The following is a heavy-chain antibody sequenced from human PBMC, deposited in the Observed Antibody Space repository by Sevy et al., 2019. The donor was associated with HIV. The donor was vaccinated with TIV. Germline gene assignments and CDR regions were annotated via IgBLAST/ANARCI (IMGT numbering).Heavy chain of an antibody. CDR1: GGTFSSYG. CDR3: ARGGGNGWYYFDY. CDR2: IIPILGTV. V-gene: IGHV1-69*13. D-gene: IGHD6-19*01. Sequence: ASVKVSCKASGGTFSSYGISWVRQPPGQGLEWMGGIIPILGTVNYAQKFQGRVTITADESTKTAYMELSSLRSEDTAVYYWARGGGNGWYYFDYWGQETLVTVSS. J-gene: IGHJ4*02.